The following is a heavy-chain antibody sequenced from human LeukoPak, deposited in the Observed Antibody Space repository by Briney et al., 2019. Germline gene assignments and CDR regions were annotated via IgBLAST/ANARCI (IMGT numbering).Heavy chain of an antibody. CDR3: AKERYSSGLRFHYYYGMDV. V-gene: IGHV3-30*18. J-gene: IGHJ6*02. Sequence: PGRSLRLYCAASGFTFSSYGMHWVRQAPGKGLEWVAVISYDGSNKYYADSVKGRFTISRDNPKNTLYLQMNSLRAEDTAVYYCAKERYSSGLRFHYYYGMDVWGQGTTVTVSS. D-gene: IGHD6-19*01. CDR1: GFTFSSYG. CDR2: ISYDGSNK.